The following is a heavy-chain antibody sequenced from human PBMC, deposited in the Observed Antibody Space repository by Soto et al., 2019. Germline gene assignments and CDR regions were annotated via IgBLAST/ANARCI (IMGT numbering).Heavy chain of an antibody. D-gene: IGHD2-15*01. CDR1: GFTFSSYA. J-gene: IGHJ6*01. CDR3: ARAGCDGGSCYTLVGLRYGMDV. Sequence: QVQLVESGGGVVQPGRSQRLSCAASGFTFSSYAMYWVRQAPGKGLEWVAVISYDGNNKYYADSVKGRFTISRDNSKNTLYLKMNSLRAEDTAVYYCARAGCDGGSCYTLVGLRYGMDVW. CDR2: ISYDGNNK. V-gene: IGHV3-30-3*01.